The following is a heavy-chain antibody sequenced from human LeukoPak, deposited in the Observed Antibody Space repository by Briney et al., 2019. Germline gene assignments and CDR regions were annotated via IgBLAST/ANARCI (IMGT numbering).Heavy chain of an antibody. CDR3: LRDVSYPTTKGFDY. J-gene: IGHJ4*02. V-gene: IGHV1-18*01. Sequence: ASVKVPCKASGYTFTSYGISWVRQAPGQGLEWMGWISAYNGNTNYAQKLQGRVTMTTDTSTSTAYMELRSLRSDDTAVYYCLRDVSYPTTKGFDYWGEGTLVTDSS. CDR1: GYTFTSYG. CDR2: ISAYNGNT. D-gene: IGHD1-26*01.